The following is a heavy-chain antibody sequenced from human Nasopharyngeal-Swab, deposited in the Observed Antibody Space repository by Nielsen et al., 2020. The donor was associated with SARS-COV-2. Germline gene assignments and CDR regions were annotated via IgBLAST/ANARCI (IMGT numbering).Heavy chain of an antibody. CDR1: GFTVSSNY. V-gene: IGHV3-53*01. J-gene: IGHJ4*02. D-gene: IGHD3-10*01. Sequence: GESLKISCAASGFTVSSNYMSWVRQAPGKGLEWVSVIYSGGSTYYADSVKGRFTISRDNSKNTLYLQMNSLRAEDTAVYYCAKDRRADGYYYGSGSLDYWGQGTLVTVSS. CDR3: AKDRRADGYYYGSGSLDY. CDR2: IYSGGST.